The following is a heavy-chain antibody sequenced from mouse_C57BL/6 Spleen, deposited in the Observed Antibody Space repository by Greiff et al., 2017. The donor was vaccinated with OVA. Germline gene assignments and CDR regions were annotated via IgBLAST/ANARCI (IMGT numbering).Heavy chain of an antibody. J-gene: IGHJ2*01. CDR3: AGPSTTVPYYFDY. V-gene: IGHV1-9*01. CDR1: GYTFTGYW. Sequence: QVQLQQSGAELMKPGASVQLSCKATGYTFTGYWIEWVKQRPGHGLEWIGEILPGSGSTNYNEKFKGTATFTADTSSNTASMQLSSLTTEDSAIYYWAGPSTTVPYYFDYGGKGTKLTVAS. D-gene: IGHD1-1*01. CDR2: ILPGSGST.